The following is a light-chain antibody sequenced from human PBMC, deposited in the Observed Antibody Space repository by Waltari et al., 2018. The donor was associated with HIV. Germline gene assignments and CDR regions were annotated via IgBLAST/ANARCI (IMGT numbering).Light chain of an antibody. CDR1: QGIRVD. J-gene: IGKJ2*01. V-gene: IGKV1-17*01. CDR2: VAS. CDR3: LQHHGFPYT. Sequence: DIQMTQSPSSLSASVGDRVTITCRASQGIRVDLGWYQQKPGKAPKRLIYVASSLQTGLPSRFSGSGSGTEFTLTISSLQPDDFATYYCLQHHGFPYTFGQGTRLEI.